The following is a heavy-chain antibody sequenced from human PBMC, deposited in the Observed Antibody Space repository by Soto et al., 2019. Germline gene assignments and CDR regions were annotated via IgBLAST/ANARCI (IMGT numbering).Heavy chain of an antibody. J-gene: IGHJ5*02. D-gene: IGHD1-7*01. Sequence: QVQLVQSGGEVMKPGASVKVSCKASGYTFTSSGISWVRQAPGQGLEWMGWISTNNGNTKFAQKFQGRVTMTADTLTSTAYTEMQRLPSADTAVYYCAKGYNRNYAFDPWGQGTLVTVSA. CDR2: ISTNNGNT. CDR3: AKGYNRNYAFDP. CDR1: GYTFTSSG. V-gene: IGHV1-18*01.